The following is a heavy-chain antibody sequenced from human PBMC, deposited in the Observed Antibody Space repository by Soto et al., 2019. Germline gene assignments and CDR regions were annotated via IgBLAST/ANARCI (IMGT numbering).Heavy chain of an antibody. CDR3: AREGDTSSWYYWSY. V-gene: IGHV4-30-2*01. D-gene: IGHD6-13*01. Sequence: QLHLQESGPGLVKPSQTLSLTCAVSGGSVSSGGYSWSWIRQPPGKGLEWIGYIYHSGSTYYTPPLKSRVTMSLDESQNQFSLKLDSVTAADTAVYFCAREGDTSSWYYWSYWGQGTMVTVSS. J-gene: IGHJ4*02. CDR1: GGSVSSGGYS. CDR2: IYHSGST.